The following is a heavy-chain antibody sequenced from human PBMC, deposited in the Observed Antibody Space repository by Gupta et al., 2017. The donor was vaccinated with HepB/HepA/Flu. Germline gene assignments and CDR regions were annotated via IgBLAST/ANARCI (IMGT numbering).Heavy chain of an antibody. Sequence: EVQLLESGGGLVQPGGSLRLSCAASGFTFSSYAMSWIRQAPGKGLEWVSAISGSGGSTYYADSVKGRFTISRDNSKNTLYLQMNSLRAEDTAVYYCAKDRSSGYYEEGYWGQGTLVTVSS. D-gene: IGHD3-22*01. J-gene: IGHJ4*02. CDR2: ISGSGGST. V-gene: IGHV3-23*01. CDR1: GFTFSSYA. CDR3: AKDRSSGYYEEGY.